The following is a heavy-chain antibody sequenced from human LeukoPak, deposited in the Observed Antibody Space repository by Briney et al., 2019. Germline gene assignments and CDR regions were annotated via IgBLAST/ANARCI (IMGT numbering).Heavy chain of an antibody. CDR3: ARIQHDFWSGYSGNYYMDV. Sequence: GGSLRLSCAASGFTVSSNYMSWVRQAPGKGLEWVSVIYSGGSTYYADSVKGRFTISRDNSKNTLYLQMNSLRAEDTAVYYCARIQHDFWSGYSGNYYMDVWGKGTTVTVSS. D-gene: IGHD3-3*01. V-gene: IGHV3-66*02. J-gene: IGHJ6*03. CDR2: IYSGGST. CDR1: GFTVSSNY.